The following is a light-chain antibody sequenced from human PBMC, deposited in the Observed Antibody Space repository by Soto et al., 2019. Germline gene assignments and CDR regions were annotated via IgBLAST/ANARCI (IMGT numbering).Light chain of an antibody. CDR1: SSDVGGYNY. CDR2: EVT. V-gene: IGLV2-8*01. Sequence: QSALTQPPSASGSPVPSVTISCTGTSSDVGGYNYVSWYQQYPGRAPKLMIYEVTKRPSGVPDRFSGSKSGNTASLAVSGLQAEDEADYYCSSYAASNNFYFVFGGGTKLTVL. CDR3: SSYAASNNFYFV. J-gene: IGLJ3*02.